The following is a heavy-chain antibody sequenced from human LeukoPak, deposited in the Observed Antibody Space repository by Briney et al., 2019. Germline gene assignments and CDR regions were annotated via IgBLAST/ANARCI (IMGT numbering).Heavy chain of an antibody. CDR1: GYTFTSYA. Sequence: ASVKVSCKASGYTFTSYAMHWVRQAPGQRLEWMGWVNAGNGNTKYSQKFQGRVTITRDTSASTAYMELSSLRSEDTAVYYCAESIYSYGSDAFDIWGQGTMVTVSS. CDR2: VNAGNGNT. V-gene: IGHV1-3*01. CDR3: AESIYSYGSDAFDI. D-gene: IGHD5-18*01. J-gene: IGHJ3*02.